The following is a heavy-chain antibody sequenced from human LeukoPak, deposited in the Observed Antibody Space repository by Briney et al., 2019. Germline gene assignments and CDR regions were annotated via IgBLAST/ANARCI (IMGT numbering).Heavy chain of an antibody. Sequence: GGSLRLSCAASGFTFDDYAMHWVRQAPGEGLEWVSGISWNSGSIGYADSVKGRFTISRDNAKNSLYLQMNSLRAEDTALYYCAKTLSGWVCFDYWGQGTLVTVSS. V-gene: IGHV3-9*01. CDR3: AKTLSGWVCFDY. CDR1: GFTFDDYA. CDR2: ISWNSGSI. D-gene: IGHD6-19*01. J-gene: IGHJ4*02.